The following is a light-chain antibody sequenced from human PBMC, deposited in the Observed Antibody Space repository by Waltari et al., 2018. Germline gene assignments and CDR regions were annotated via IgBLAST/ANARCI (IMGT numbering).Light chain of an antibody. CDR3: QQCLTYPQA. V-gene: IGKV1-13*02. Sequence: AIQLTQSPSSLSASIGDRVTISCRASQGIRSGLAWYQQKPWQPPKLLIYDASTLDSGVPSRFSGSGSGTDFTLTISSLQPEDFATYYCQQCLTYPQAFGQGTRLEIK. J-gene: IGKJ5*01. CDR2: DAS. CDR1: QGIRSG.